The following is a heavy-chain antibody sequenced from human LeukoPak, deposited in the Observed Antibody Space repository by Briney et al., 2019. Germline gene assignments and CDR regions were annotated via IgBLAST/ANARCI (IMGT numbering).Heavy chain of an antibody. CDR1: GFTFSTYW. V-gene: IGHV3-74*01. J-gene: IGHJ5*02. Sequence: GGSLRLSCAASGFTFSTYWMHWVRQAPGKGLVWVSRVNGDGSSTNYADSVKGRFTISRDNAKNTVYLEMNSLSVEDTATYHCIRDFRSADLWGQGTLVTVTS. CDR3: IRDFRSADL. CDR2: VNGDGSST.